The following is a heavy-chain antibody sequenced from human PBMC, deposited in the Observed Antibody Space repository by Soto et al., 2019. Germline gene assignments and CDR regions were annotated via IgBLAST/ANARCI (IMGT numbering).Heavy chain of an antibody. D-gene: IGHD2-15*01. J-gene: IGHJ4*02. CDR2: IYYSGST. V-gene: IGHV4-39*01. CDR3: AGFVVPASRNSDFDY. Sequence: SETLSLTCTVSGISVSTSDYYWGWVRQPPGKGLDWIGNIYYSGSTFYNPSLRSRVTLSVDTSKNQFSLRLNSVTAADTVVYFCAGFVVPASRNSDFDYWGQGTLVTVSS. CDR1: GISVSTSDYY.